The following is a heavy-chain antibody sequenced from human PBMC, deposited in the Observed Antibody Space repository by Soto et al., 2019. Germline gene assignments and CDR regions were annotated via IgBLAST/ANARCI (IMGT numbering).Heavy chain of an antibody. Sequence: ASVKVSCKASGYTFTMYTMYWVRQAPGQRLECMGWINAGNDNIKYSQNFQGRVTITSDTSATTAYMELSSLTSEDTAIYYCAIFGGSVSGWGQGTLVTVSS. CDR3: AIFGGSVSG. J-gene: IGHJ4*02. D-gene: IGHD2-15*01. CDR2: INAGNDNI. CDR1: GYTFTMYT. V-gene: IGHV1-3*01.